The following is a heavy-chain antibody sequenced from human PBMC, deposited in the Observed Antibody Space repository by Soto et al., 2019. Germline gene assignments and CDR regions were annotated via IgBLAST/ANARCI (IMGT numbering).Heavy chain of an antibody. Sequence: QVQLQESGPGLVTPSETLSLTCAVSGYSISSGYFWGWIRQPPGKGLEWIASFDNSGPTYYNPSLKSRVTMAVDTSKNQLSLRVISVTAADTAMYYCARDGAHSGSYPTIWGQGTLVTVSS. CDR2: FDNSGPT. J-gene: IGHJ3*02. CDR3: ARDGAHSGSYPTI. D-gene: IGHD1-26*01. V-gene: IGHV4-38-2*02. CDR1: GYSISSGYF.